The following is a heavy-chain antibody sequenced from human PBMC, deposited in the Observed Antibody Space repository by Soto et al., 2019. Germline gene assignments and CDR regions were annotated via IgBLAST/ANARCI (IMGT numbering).Heavy chain of an antibody. D-gene: IGHD1-26*01. V-gene: IGHV3-23*01. Sequence: EVQLLESGGGLVRPGGSLRLSCAASGFTFSSYAMSWVRQAPGKGLEWVSTISGSDGRTYSTDSVKGRFTISRDNSRNTAYMQMNSLRVEDTAVYYCAKGVSPSAPLELFDYWGRGTLVTVSS. CDR2: ISGSDGRT. CDR1: GFTFSSYA. J-gene: IGHJ4*02. CDR3: AKGVSPSAPLELFDY.